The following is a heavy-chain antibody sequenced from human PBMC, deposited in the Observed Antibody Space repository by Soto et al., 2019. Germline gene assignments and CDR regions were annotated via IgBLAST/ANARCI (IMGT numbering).Heavy chain of an antibody. Sequence: EVQLLDSGGGLVQPGGSLRLSCAASGFTFSNYAMTWVRQGPGKGLEWVSGISGSGGRSYYADSVKGRFTISRDNSKSTLYLQMNSLRAEDPAVYYCAKAYFVWSSEQPYYFGYWGQGTLVTVSS. CDR3: AKAYFVWSSEQPYYFGY. V-gene: IGHV3-23*01. D-gene: IGHD3-16*01. CDR2: ISGSGGRS. J-gene: IGHJ4*02. CDR1: GFTFSNYA.